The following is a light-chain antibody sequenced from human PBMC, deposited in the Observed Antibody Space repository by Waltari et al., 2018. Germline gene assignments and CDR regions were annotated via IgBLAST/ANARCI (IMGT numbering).Light chain of an antibody. J-gene: IGLJ2*01. CDR3: FSYAGRATGV. CDR1: SRDGGTYNL. V-gene: IGLV2-23*01. Sequence: QSALTQPASVSGSPGQSIPISCTGTSRDGGTYNLVSWYQQHPGQAPKLMIYEGSQRPSGVSDRFSGSKSGNTASLTISGLQAEDEADYYCFSYAGRATGVFGGGTKLTVL. CDR2: EGS.